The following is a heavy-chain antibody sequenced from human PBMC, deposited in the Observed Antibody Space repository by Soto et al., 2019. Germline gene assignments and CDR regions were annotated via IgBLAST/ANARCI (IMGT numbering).Heavy chain of an antibody. Sequence: GGSLRLSCAASGFTFTRYSMNWVRQAPGKGLEWVSSISSTTNYIYYGDSMKGRFTIYRDNAKHSLYLEMNSLIAEYTAVYYCARESEDLSSNFDYWGQGTLVTVSS. V-gene: IGHV3-21*06. CDR1: GFTFTRYS. J-gene: IGHJ4*02. CDR2: ISSTTNYI. CDR3: ARESEDLSSNFDY.